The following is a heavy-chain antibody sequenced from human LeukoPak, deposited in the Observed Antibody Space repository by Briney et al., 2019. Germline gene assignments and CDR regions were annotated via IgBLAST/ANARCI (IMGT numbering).Heavy chain of an antibody. D-gene: IGHD6-13*01. CDR2: VGTGGDT. J-gene: IGHJ3*02. CDR3: ARRSAAAGIDAFDI. V-gene: IGHV3-13*01. Sequence: LGGSLRLSCSASGFSFRNYDMHWVRQPPGKGLGWVSAVGTGGDTYYAGSVKGRFTVVRENAKNTLYLQMNSLRAGDTAMYYCARRSAAAGIDAFDIWGQGTMVTVSS. CDR1: GFSFRNYD.